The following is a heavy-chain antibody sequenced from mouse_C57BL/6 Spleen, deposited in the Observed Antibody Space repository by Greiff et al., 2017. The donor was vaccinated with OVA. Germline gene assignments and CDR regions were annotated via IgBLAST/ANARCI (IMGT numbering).Heavy chain of an antibody. CDR3: ASLANFYFDY. CDR2: IDPSDSYT. D-gene: IGHD1-1*01. V-gene: IGHV1-50*01. J-gene: IGHJ2*01. CDR1: GYTFTSYW. Sequence: QVQLQQPGAELVKPGASVKLSCKASGYTFTSYWMQWVKQRPGQGLEWIGEIDPSDSYTNYNQKFKGKATLTVDTSSSTAYMQLSSLTSEDSAVYYCASLANFYFDYWGQGTTLTVSS.